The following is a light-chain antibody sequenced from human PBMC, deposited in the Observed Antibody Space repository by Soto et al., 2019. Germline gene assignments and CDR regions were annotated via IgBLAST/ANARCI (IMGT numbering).Light chain of an antibody. CDR1: QSVRNNY. CDR2: GAS. J-gene: IGKJ1*01. V-gene: IGKV3-20*01. CDR3: QQYGSSPRT. Sequence: ETVLTQSPGTLSLSPGDRATLSCRASQSVRNNYLAWYQQKPGQAPRLLIHGASSRATGIPDRFSGSGSGTDFTLTISRLEPEDFAVYYCQQYGSSPRTFGQGTKVDI.